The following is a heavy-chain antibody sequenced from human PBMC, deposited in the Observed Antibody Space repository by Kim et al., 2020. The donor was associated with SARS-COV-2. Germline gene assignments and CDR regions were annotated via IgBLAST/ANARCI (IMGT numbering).Heavy chain of an antibody. Sequence: GGSLRLSCAASGFTFSGYGMHWVRQAPGKGLEWVAVIWFDGRNEYYADSVKGRFTISRDNSKSTLYLQINSLRAEDTAGYYCARACDFQPYYFDLWGQGTLVTVST. CDR2: IWFDGRNE. CDR1: GFTFSGYG. V-gene: IGHV3-33*01. CDR3: ARACDFQPYYFDL. D-gene: IGHD3-3*01. J-gene: IGHJ4*02.